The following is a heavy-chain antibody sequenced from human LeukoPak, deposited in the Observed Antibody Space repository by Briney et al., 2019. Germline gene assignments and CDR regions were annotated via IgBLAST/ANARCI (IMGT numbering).Heavy chain of an antibody. CDR3: TRPYDYVWGSYPGSYFDY. J-gene: IGHJ4*02. D-gene: IGHD3-16*02. CDR2: IRSKAYGGTT. V-gene: IGHV3-49*04. Sequence: GGSLRLSCTASGFTFGDYAMSWVRQAPGKGLEWVGFIRSKAYGGTTEYAASVKGRFTISRDDSKSIVYLQMNSLKTEDTAVYYCTRPYDYVWGSYPGSYFDYWGQGTLVTVSS. CDR1: GFTFGDYA.